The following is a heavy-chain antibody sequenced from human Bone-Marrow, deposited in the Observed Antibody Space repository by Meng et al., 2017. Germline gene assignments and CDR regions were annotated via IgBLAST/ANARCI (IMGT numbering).Heavy chain of an antibody. V-gene: IGHV1-8*03. J-gene: IGHJ4*02. D-gene: IGHD1-26*01. CDR3: ARDFPILVGGLGY. Sequence: ASVKVSCKASGYTFTSYDINWVRQATGQGPEWMGWMNPNSGNTGYAQKFQGRVTITRNTSISTAYMELSSLRSEDTAVYYCARDFPILVGGLGYWGQGTLVTVSS. CDR2: MNPNSGNT. CDR1: GYTFTSYD.